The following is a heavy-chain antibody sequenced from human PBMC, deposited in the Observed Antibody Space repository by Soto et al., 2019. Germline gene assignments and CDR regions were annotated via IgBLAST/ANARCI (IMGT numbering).Heavy chain of an antibody. V-gene: IGHV3-73*01. CDR2: IRSKANSYAT. J-gene: IGHJ4*03. CDR3: TVLLRGGSSSFDF. Sequence: RGSLRLSCAASGFTFSGSAMHWVRQASEKGLEWVGRIRSKANSYATAYAASVKGRFTISRDHSKNTAYLQMNSLKTEDTAVYYFTVLLRGGSSSFDFWCQGLL. CDR1: GFTFSGSA. D-gene: IGHD2-8*01.